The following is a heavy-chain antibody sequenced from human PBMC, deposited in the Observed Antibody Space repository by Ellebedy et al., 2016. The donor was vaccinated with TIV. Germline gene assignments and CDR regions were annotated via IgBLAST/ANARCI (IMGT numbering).Heavy chain of an antibody. J-gene: IGHJ4*02. D-gene: IGHD1-7*01. CDR1: GFTFSGYA. Sequence: GESLKISXAASGFTFSGYAVSWVRQAPGKGLEWVSTIGGSGASTYYADSVKGRFTISRDNSKNTLYLQMNSLRAEDTAVYYCAKGSSENYGYFDYWGQGTLVTVSS. V-gene: IGHV3-23*01. CDR3: AKGSSENYGYFDY. CDR2: IGGSGAST.